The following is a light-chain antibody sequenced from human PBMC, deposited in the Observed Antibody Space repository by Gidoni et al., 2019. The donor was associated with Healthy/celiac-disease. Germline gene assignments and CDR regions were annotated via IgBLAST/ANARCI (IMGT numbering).Light chain of an antibody. CDR3: QQYGSSPLWT. CDR2: GAS. Sequence: EIVLTQSPGTLSLSPGERATLPCRASQSVSSSYLAWYQQKPGQAPRLPIYGASSRATGIPDRFSGSGSGTDFTLTISRLEPEDFAVYYCQQYGSSPLWTFGQGTKVGIK. CDR1: QSVSSSY. J-gene: IGKJ1*01. V-gene: IGKV3-20*01.